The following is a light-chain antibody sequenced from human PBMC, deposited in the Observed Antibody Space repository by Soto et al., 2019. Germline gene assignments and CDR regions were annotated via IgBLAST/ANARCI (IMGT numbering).Light chain of an antibody. CDR3: QQYSSCSYS. CDR2: KTS. J-gene: IGKJ2*03. CDR1: QSTSSW. V-gene: IGKV1-5*03. Sequence: DIQMTQSPSTLSASVGDRVTITCRASQSTSSWLAWYQHKPGKAPKLLIYKTSTLESGVPSRFSGSGAGTEFTLTIGCLQADDFATYYCQQYSSCSYSFGQGTKLEIK.